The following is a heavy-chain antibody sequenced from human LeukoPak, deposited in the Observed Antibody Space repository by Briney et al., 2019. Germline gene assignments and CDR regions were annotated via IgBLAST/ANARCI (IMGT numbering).Heavy chain of an antibody. Sequence: SETLSLTCTVSGYSISSGYYWGWIRQPPGKGLEWIGSIYHSGSTYYNPSLKSRVTISVDTSKNQFSLKLSSVTAADTAVYYCARITHRDGYNSDYWGQGTLVTVSS. J-gene: IGHJ4*02. CDR3: ARITHRDGYNSDY. D-gene: IGHD5-24*01. CDR2: IYHSGST. V-gene: IGHV4-38-2*02. CDR1: GYSISSGYY.